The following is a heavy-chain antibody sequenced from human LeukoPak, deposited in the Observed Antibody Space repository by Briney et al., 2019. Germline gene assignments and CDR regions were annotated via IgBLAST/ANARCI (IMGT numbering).Heavy chain of an antibody. CDR3: ARDERYDSSGYPFDY. J-gene: IGHJ4*02. CDR1: GYTFTSYY. D-gene: IGHD3-22*01. CDR2: INPNSGGT. Sequence: PAASVKVSCKASGYTFTSYYMHWGRQAPGQGLEWMGWINPNSGGTKYAQKFQGRVTMTRDTSISTAYMELSRLRSEDTAVYYCARDERYDSSGYPFDYWGQGTLVTVSS. V-gene: IGHV1-2*02.